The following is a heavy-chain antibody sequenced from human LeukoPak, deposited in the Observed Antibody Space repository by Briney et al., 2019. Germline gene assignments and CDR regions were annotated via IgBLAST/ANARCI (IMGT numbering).Heavy chain of an antibody. J-gene: IGHJ5*02. Sequence: PSETLSLTCTVSGGSLSSSSSYWGWIRRPPGKGLGWIGSIYSGGSPYYNPSLKSRVTISVDTSKNQSSLKLSSVIAADTAEYYCARPIVGAIRGFVPWGQGTLVSVSS. CDR1: GGSLSSSSSY. CDR3: ARPIVGAIRGFVP. CDR2: IYSGGSP. D-gene: IGHD1-26*01. V-gene: IGHV4-39*01.